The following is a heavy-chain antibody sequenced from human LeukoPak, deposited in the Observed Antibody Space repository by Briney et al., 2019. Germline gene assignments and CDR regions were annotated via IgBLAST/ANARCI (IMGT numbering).Heavy chain of an antibody. V-gene: IGHV3-9*01. D-gene: IGHD6-13*01. CDR2: ISWNSGSI. Sequence: GGSLRLSCAASGFTFDDYAMHWVRQAPGKGLEWVSGISWNSGSIGYADSVKGRFTISRDNAKNSLYLQMNSLRAEDTALYYCAKDIAAAAGGSDLDYWGQGTLVTVSS. J-gene: IGHJ4*02. CDR3: AKDIAAAAGGSDLDY. CDR1: GFTFDDYA.